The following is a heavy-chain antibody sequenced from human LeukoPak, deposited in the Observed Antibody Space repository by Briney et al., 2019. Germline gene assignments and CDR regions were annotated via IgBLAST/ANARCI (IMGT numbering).Heavy chain of an antibody. CDR2: ISYDGSNK. J-gene: IGHJ4*02. V-gene: IGHV3-30*03. CDR1: GFSFSSYS. CDR3: ARGISPDDY. Sequence: GGSLRLSCAASGFSFSSYSMNWVRQAPGKGLEWVAVISYDGSNKYYADSVKGRFTISRDNSKNTLYLQMNSLRAEDTAVYYCARGISPDDYWGQGTLVTVSS.